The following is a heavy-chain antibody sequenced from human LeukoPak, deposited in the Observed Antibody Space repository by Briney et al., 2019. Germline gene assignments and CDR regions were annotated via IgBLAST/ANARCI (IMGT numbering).Heavy chain of an antibody. CDR3: ASIKYYYGSGYFDY. CDR1: GYTFTGYY. CDR2: INPNSGGT. Sequence: ASVKVSCKASGYTFTGYYMHWVRQAPGQGLEWMGWINPNSGGTNYAQKFQGRVTMTRDTSISTAYMELSRLRSDDTAVYYCASIKYYYGSGYFDYWGQGTLVTVSS. V-gene: IGHV1-2*02. D-gene: IGHD3-10*01. J-gene: IGHJ4*02.